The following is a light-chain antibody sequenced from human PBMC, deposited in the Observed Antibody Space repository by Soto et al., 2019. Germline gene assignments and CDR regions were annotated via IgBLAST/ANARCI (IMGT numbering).Light chain of an antibody. CDR2: LAS. CDR3: QQYNNWPPIT. V-gene: IGKV3-15*01. Sequence: EIVLTQSPGILSLSPGEGATLSCRASQSVSSSNLAWYQQRPGQAPRLLIYLASSRATGIPARFSGSGSGTEFTLTISSLQSEDFAVYYCQQYNNWPPITFGQGTRREIK. CDR1: QSVSSSN. J-gene: IGKJ5*01.